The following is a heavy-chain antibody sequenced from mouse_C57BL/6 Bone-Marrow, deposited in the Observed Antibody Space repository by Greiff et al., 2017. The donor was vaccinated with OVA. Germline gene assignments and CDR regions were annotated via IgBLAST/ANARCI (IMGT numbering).Heavy chain of an antibody. CDR2: ISNGGGSS. CDR1: GFTFSDYY. J-gene: IGHJ1*03. Sequence: EVKLVESGGGLVQPGGSLKLSCAASGFTFSDYYMYWVRQTPEKRLEWVAYISNGGGSSSSPDTVKGRFTISRDNAKNTLYLQMSRLKSEDTAMYYCARQGLSGYFDVWGTGTTVTVSS. V-gene: IGHV5-12*01. CDR3: ARQGLSGYFDV.